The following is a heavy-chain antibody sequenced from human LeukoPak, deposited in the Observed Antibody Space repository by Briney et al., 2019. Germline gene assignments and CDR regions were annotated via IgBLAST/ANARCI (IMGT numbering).Heavy chain of an antibody. CDR3: ARDYPYDSSGYYSWRGIPNYYYGMDV. J-gene: IGHJ6*02. CDR1: GYTFTSYG. Sequence: GASVKVSCKASGYTFTSYGISWGRQAPGQGLEWMGWISAYNGNTNYAQKLQGRVTMTTDTSTSTAYMELRSLRSDDTAVYYCARDYPYDSSGYYSWRGIPNYYYGMDVWGQGTTVTVSS. D-gene: IGHD3-22*01. CDR2: ISAYNGNT. V-gene: IGHV1-18*01.